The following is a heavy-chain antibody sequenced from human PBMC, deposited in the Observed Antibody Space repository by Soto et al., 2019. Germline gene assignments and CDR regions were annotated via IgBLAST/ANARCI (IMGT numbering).Heavy chain of an antibody. CDR1: GFTVSSNY. J-gene: IGHJ4*02. CDR3: ARGVRYYYDSSGYYN. V-gene: IGHV3-53*04. D-gene: IGHD3-22*01. CDR2: IYSGGST. Sequence: GGSLRLSCAASGFTVSSNYMSWVRQAPGKGLEWVSVIYSGGSTYYADSVKGRFTISRHNSKNTLYLQMNSLRAEDTAVYYCARGVRYYYDSSGYYNWGQGTLVTVS.